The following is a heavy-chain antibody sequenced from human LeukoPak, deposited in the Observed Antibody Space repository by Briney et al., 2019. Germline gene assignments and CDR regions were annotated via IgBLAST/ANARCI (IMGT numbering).Heavy chain of an antibody. J-gene: IGHJ6*02. CDR3: VGYYYYGMDV. V-gene: IGHV4-39*01. CDR1: GGSISSNNNY. Sequence: PETLSLTCTVSGGSISSNNNYWGWIRQPPGKGLKWIGSIYYSANTYYNPSLKSRVTISVDTSKNQFSLKLSSVTAADTAVYYCVGYYYYGMDVWGQGTTVTVSS. CDR2: IYYSANT.